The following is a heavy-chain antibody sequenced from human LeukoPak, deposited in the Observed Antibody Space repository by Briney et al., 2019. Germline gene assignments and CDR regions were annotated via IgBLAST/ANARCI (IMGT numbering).Heavy chain of an antibody. V-gene: IGHV4-39*01. CDR3: ARRSYYDSTGYLD. CDR2: IYYSGST. CDR1: GGYISSSSYY. J-gene: IGHJ1*01. Sequence: SETLSLTCTVSGGYISSSSYYWDWIRQPSGRGPEWIGSIYYSGSTYYNPSLKSRVTIFLDTSKNQFSLKLASVTAADTAVYYCARRSYYDSTGYLDWGQGTLVTVSS. D-gene: IGHD3-22*01.